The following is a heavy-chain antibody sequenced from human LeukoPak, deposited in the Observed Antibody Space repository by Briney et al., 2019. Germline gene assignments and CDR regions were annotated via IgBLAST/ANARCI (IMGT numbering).Heavy chain of an antibody. D-gene: IGHD3-10*01. J-gene: IGHJ4*02. CDR2: ISYDGSNK. Sequence: GGSLRLSCAASGFTFSSYAMHWVRQAPGKGLEWVAVISYDGSNKYYADSVKGRFTISRDNSKNTLYLQMNSLRAEDTAVYYCAKGREGVPFDYWGQGTLVTVSS. CDR1: GFTFSSYA. V-gene: IGHV3-30-3*01. CDR3: AKGREGVPFDY.